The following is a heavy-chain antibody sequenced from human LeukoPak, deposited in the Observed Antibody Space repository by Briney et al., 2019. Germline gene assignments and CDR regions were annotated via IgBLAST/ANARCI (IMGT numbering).Heavy chain of an antibody. D-gene: IGHD4-17*01. Sequence: GGSLRLSCAASEFTFSDYYMSWIRQAPGKGLGWIAYISSSGSTTYYADSVKGRFTVSRDNAEKSLYLQMNSLRAEDTAVYYCARRIRAVNQVAQHGDYFWFDPWGQGTLVTVSS. CDR2: ISSSGSTT. CDR3: ARRIRAVNQVAQHGDYFWFDP. CDR1: EFTFSDYY. J-gene: IGHJ5*02. V-gene: IGHV3-11*01.